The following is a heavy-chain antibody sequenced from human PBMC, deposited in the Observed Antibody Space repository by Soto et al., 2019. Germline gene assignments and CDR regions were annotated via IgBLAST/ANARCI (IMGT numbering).Heavy chain of an antibody. J-gene: IGHJ6*03. V-gene: IGHV3-20*01. D-gene: IGHD2-15*01. CDR2: INWNGGST. Sequence: GGSLRLSCAASGFTFDDYGMSWVRQAPGKGLEWVSGINWNGGSTGYADSVKGRFTISRDNAKNSLYLQMNSLRAEDTALYHCAREAIGYCSGGSCSDYYYYYLDVWGKGTTVTVSS. CDR1: GFTFDDYG. CDR3: AREAIGYCSGGSCSDYYYYYLDV.